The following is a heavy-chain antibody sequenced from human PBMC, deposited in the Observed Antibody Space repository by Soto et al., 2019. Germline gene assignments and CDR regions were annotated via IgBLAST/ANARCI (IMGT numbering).Heavy chain of an antibody. CDR2: IYYSGST. Sequence: ASETLSLTCTVSGGSISSYYWSWIRQPPGKGLEWIGYIYYSGSTNYNPSLKSRVTISVDTSKNQFSLKLSSVTAADTAVYYCAREQYYYDSSGYRNWFDPCGQGTLVTVSS. D-gene: IGHD3-22*01. CDR1: GGSISSYY. V-gene: IGHV4-59*01. J-gene: IGHJ5*02. CDR3: AREQYYYDSSGYRNWFDP.